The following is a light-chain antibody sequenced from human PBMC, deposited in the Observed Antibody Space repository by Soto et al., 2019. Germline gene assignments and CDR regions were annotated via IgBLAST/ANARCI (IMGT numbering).Light chain of an antibody. V-gene: IGKV1-5*01. CDR1: QSINIW. CDR3: QQYNTLSYS. J-gene: IGKJ2*01. Sequence: DIQMTQSPSNLSASVGDRVTITCRASQSINIWLAWYQQKAGKAPKLLIYDASTLEKRVPLRFSGSGSETEFTLTITGLQPDDFATHYCQQYNTLSYSFGQGTKLQIQ. CDR2: DAS.